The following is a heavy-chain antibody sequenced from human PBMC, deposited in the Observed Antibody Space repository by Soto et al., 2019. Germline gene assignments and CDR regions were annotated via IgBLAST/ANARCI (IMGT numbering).Heavy chain of an antibody. CDR3: ARDYYYGSGSYYQYYYYYCYMDV. V-gene: IGHV3-48*01. D-gene: IGHD3-10*01. Sequence: EVQLVESGGGLVQPGGSLRLSCAASGFTFSSYSMNWVRQAPGKGLEWVSYISSSSSTIYYADSVKGRFTISRDNAKNSLYLQMNSLRAEDTAVYYCARDYYYGSGSYYQYYYYYCYMDVWGKGTTVTVSS. J-gene: IGHJ6*03. CDR1: GFTFSSYS. CDR2: ISSSSSTI.